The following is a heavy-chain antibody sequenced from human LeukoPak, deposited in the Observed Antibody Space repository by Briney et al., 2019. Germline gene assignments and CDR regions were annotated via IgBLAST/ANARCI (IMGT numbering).Heavy chain of an antibody. Sequence: GGSLRRSCAASGFTFSSYERNWLRQAPGKGLEWVSYISSSGSTIYYADSVKGRFIISRDNAKNSLYLQMNTLRAEDTAVYYCARGRKLAFDMWGQGAMVIVSS. CDR2: ISSSGSTI. CDR1: GFTFSSYE. V-gene: IGHV3-48*03. J-gene: IGHJ3*02. CDR3: ARGRKLAFDM.